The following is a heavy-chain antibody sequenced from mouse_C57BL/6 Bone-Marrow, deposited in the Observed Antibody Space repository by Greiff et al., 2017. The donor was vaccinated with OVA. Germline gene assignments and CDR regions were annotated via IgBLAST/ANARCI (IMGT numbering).Heavy chain of an antibody. D-gene: IGHD2-14*01. CDR3: AREGTSVFAY. V-gene: IGHV1-64*01. CDR1: GYTFTSYW. J-gene: IGHJ2*01. CDR2: IHPNSGST. Sequence: VQLQQPGAELVKPGASVKLSCKASGYTFTSYWMHWVKQRPGQGLEWIGMIHPNSGSTNYNEKFKSKATLTVDKSSRTAYIQLSSLTSEDSAVYYCAREGTSVFAYWGQGTTLTVSS.